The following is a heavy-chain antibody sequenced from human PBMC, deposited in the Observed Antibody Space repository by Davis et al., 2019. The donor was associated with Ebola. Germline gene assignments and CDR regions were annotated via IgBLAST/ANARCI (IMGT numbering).Heavy chain of an antibody. J-gene: IGHJ6*02. V-gene: IGHV3-30*18. CDR3: TNSDYGDENYYGMDV. D-gene: IGHD4-17*01. CDR2: ITYDGSNK. CDR1: GFTFSSYG. Sequence: GESLKISCAASGFTFSSYGMHWVRQAPGKGLEWVAVITYDGSNKYYADSVKGRFTISRDNSKNTLYLQMNNLRAEDTAVYYCTNSDYGDENYYGMDVGGQGTTVTVSS.